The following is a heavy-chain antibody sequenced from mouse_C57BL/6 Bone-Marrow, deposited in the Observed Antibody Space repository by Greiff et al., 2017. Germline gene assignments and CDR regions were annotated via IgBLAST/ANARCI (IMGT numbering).Heavy chain of an antibody. V-gene: IGHV1-82*01. J-gene: IGHJ4*01. CDR1: GYAFSSSW. CDR3: ARGDSNYYAIDY. CDR2: IYPGDGDT. D-gene: IGHD2-5*01. Sequence: QVQLQQSGPELVKPGASVKISCKASGYAFSSSWMNWVKQRPGKGLEWIGRIYPGDGDTNYNGKFKGKATLTADKSSSTAYMQLSSLTSEDSAVYCCARGDSNYYAIDYWGQGTSVTVSS.